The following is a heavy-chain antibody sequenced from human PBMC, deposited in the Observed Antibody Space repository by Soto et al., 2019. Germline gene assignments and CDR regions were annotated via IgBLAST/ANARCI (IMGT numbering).Heavy chain of an antibody. CDR1: GGTFSSYA. D-gene: IGHD3-22*01. Sequence: QVQLVQSGAEVKKPGSSVKVSCKASGGTFSSYAISWVRQAPGQGLEWMGGIIPIFGTANYAQKFQGRLTITADESTSTAYMELSSLRSEDTAVYYCARSRVTYYYDRSAFDIWGQGTMVTVSS. CDR3: ARSRVTYYYDRSAFDI. V-gene: IGHV1-69*01. J-gene: IGHJ3*02. CDR2: IIPIFGTA.